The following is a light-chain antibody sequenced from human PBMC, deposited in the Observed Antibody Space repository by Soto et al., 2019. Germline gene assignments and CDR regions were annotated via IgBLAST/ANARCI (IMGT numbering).Light chain of an antibody. CDR1: QSIGNW. J-gene: IGKJ4*01. CDR2: DAS. Sequence: DIQMTQSPSTLSASVGDRVTITCRASQSIGNWLAWYHQKPGKAPKLLIYDASSLESGVPSRFSGSGSGTEFTLSISSLQPDDFATYYCQQYNSYPLTFGGWTKVEIK. CDR3: QQYNSYPLT. V-gene: IGKV1-5*01.